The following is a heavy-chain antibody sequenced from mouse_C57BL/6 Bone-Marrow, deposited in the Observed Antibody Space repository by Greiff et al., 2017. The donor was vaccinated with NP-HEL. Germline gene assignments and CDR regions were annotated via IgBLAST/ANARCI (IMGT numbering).Heavy chain of an antibody. CDR3: SHYSGSLYAMDD. CDR2: IYPGNGST. J-gene: IGHJ4*01. D-gene: IGHD1-1*01. CDR1: GYTFTSYW. V-gene: IGHV1-55*01. Sequence: QVQLQQPGAELVKPGASVKMSCKASGYTFTSYWITWVKQRPGQGLEWIGDIYPGNGSTNYNEKFKSKAKLTVDTSASTAYMQLSSLTSEDSAVYYCSHYSGSLYAMDDRGQGTSVTVAS.